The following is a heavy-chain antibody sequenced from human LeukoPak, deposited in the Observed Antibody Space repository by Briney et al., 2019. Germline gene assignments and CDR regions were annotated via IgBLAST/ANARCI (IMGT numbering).Heavy chain of an antibody. Sequence: SETLSLTCTVSGGSISSYYWSWIRQPPGKGLEWIGEINHSGSTNYNPSLKSRVTISVDTSKNQFSLKLSSVTAADTAVYYCARILGYCSSTSCHTFDYWGQGTLVTVSS. D-gene: IGHD2-2*02. CDR3: ARILGYCSSTSCHTFDY. CDR1: GGSISSYY. J-gene: IGHJ4*02. CDR2: INHSGST. V-gene: IGHV4-34*01.